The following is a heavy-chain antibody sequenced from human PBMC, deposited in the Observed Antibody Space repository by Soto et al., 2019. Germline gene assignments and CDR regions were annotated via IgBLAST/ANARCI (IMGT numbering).Heavy chain of an antibody. D-gene: IGHD6-6*01. CDR3: AKDRVGAARPDYYYGMDV. Sequence: GGSLRLSCASSGLTFSHQGMHWVRQAPGKGLEWVAIISHDGSNKYYADSVKGRFTISRDNSKNTLYLQMNSLRAEDTAVYYCAKDRVGAARPDYYYGMDVWGQGTTVTVSS. CDR1: GLTFSHQG. CDR2: ISHDGSNK. V-gene: IGHV3-30*18. J-gene: IGHJ6*02.